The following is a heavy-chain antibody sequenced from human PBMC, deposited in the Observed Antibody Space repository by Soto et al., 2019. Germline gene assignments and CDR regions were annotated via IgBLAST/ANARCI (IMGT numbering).Heavy chain of an antibody. V-gene: IGHV5-51*01. CDR1: GYIFANDW. D-gene: IGHD6-6*01. J-gene: IGHJ4*02. CDR3: ARRVAAHPYFDF. CDR2: IFPGDSDT. Sequence: GESLKISRKGSGYIFANDWIAWVRQMPGKGLEWMGIIFPGDSDTRYSPSFQGQVTISADKSINTAYLQWSSLKASDTAVYYCARRVAAHPYFDFWGQGALVTVSS.